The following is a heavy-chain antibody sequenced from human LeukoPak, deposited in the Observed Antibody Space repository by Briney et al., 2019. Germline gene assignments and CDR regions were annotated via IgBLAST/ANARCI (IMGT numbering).Heavy chain of an antibody. J-gene: IGHJ6*02. Sequence: SGTLSLTCTVSGGSISSYYWSWIRQPPGKGLEWIGYIYYSGSTNYNPSLKSRVTISVDTSKNQFSLKLSSVTAADTAVYYCARDGPYYDFWSGYRTYGMDVWGQGTTVTVSS. CDR2: IYYSGST. V-gene: IGHV4-59*01. D-gene: IGHD3-3*01. CDR1: GGSISSYY. CDR3: ARDGPYYDFWSGYRTYGMDV.